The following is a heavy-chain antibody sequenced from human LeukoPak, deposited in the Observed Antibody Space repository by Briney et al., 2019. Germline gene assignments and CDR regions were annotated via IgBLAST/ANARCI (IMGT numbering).Heavy chain of an antibody. J-gene: IGHJ4*02. D-gene: IGHD1-26*01. Sequence: SETLSLTCTVSGGSISGYYWSWIRKPPGKGLECIGFISDSGTTNYNPSLKSRVTISLETSKNQFSLKVTSVTAADTAVYYCARHGGSYTFDYWGQGTLVTVSS. CDR3: ARHGGSYTFDY. V-gene: IGHV4-59*01. CDR2: ISDSGTT. CDR1: GGSISGYY.